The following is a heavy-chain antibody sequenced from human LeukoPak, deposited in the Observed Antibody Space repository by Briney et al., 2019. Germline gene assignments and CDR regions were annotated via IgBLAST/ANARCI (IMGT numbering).Heavy chain of an antibody. J-gene: IGHJ4*02. CDR2: ISDDGSNK. CDR3: ARDPADPLYYYGSGSYYPAY. V-gene: IGHV3-30*04. D-gene: IGHD3-10*01. Sequence: GGSLRLSCAASGFTFSNYAMHWVRQAPGKGLEWVAVISDDGSNKYYADSVKGRFTISRDNSKNTLYLQINSLRAEDTAVYYCARDPADPLYYYGSGSYYPAYWGQGTLVTVSS. CDR1: GFTFSNYA.